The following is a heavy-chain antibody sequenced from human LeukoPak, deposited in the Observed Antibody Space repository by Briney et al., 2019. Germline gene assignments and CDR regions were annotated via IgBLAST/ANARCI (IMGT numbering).Heavy chain of an antibody. V-gene: IGHV4-4*02. J-gene: IGHJ6*03. Sequence: SGTLSLTCAVSGGSISSSNWWSWVRQPPGKGLEWIGEIYHSGSTNYNPSLKSRVTISVDKSKNQFSLKLSSVTAADTAVYYCARVQQQLSWGDYYYYMDVWGKGTTVTVSS. CDR1: GGSISSSNW. D-gene: IGHD6-13*01. CDR2: IYHSGST. CDR3: ARVQQQLSWGDYYYYMDV.